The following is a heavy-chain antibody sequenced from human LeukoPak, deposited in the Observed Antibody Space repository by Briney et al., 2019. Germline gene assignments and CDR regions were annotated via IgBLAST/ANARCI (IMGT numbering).Heavy chain of an antibody. J-gene: IGHJ4*02. V-gene: IGHV3-23*01. CDR3: AKGSFTVAGTVDS. CDR2: ITGSGGGT. D-gene: IGHD6-19*01. Sequence: GGSLRLSCAASGFTYSTYAMNWVRQAPGKGLVWVSSITGSGGGTYYADSVKGRFTISRDNSKNTLYLQMNGLRAEDTAVYYCAKGSFTVAGTVDSWGQGTLVTVSS. CDR1: GFTYSTYA.